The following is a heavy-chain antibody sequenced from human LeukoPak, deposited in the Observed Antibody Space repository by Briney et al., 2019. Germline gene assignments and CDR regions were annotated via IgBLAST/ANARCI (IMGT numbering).Heavy chain of an antibody. J-gene: IGHJ4*02. CDR3: ARDGYCSSTSCPPFDY. CDR2: INHSGST. D-gene: IGHD2-2*01. Sequence: SETLSLTCAVYGGSFSGYYWSWIRQPPGKGLEWIGEINHSGSTNYNPSLKSRVTISVDTSKNQFSLKLSSVTAADTAVYYCARDGYCSSTSCPPFDYWGQGTLLTVSS. V-gene: IGHV4-34*01. CDR1: GGSFSGYY.